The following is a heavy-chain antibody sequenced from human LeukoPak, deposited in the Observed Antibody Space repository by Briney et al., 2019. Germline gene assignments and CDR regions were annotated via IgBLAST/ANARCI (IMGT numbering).Heavy chain of an antibody. D-gene: IGHD3-3*01. CDR3: ARGGDFWSGYYMARKDAFDI. CDR1: GGSFSGYY. J-gene: IGHJ3*02. Sequence: PSETLSLTCAVYGGSFSGYYWSWIRQPPGKGLEWIGYIYYSGSTNYDPSLKSRVTISVDTSKNQFSLKLSSVTAADTAVYYCARGGDFWSGYYMARKDAFDIWGQGTMVTVSS. V-gene: IGHV4-59*01. CDR2: IYYSGST.